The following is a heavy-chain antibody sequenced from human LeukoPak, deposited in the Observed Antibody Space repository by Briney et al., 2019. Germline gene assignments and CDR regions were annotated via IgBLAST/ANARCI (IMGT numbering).Heavy chain of an antibody. D-gene: IGHD2-2*01. CDR1: GFTFSSYA. Sequence: PGGSLRLSCAASGFTFSSYAMSWVRQAPGKGLEWVSAISGSGGSTYYADSVKGRFTISRDNSKNTLYLQMNSLRAEDTAVYYCAIPAQFERNIVVVPAAISYWGQGTLVTVSS. CDR3: AIPAQFERNIVVVPAAISY. V-gene: IGHV3-23*01. CDR2: ISGSGGST. J-gene: IGHJ4*02.